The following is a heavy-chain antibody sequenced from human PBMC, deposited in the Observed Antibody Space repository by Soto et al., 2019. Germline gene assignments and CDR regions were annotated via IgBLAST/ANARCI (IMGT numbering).Heavy chain of an antibody. V-gene: IGHV3-74*01. CDR3: VRSMTTLTIDWLDP. J-gene: IGHJ5*02. D-gene: IGHD4-17*01. CDR1: GFTFSDYW. Sequence: EVQLVESGGGLVQRGGSLRLSCAASGFTFSDYWMHWVRQAPGKGPVWLSRINGDGSNTNHAHFVKGRFTISRDNAKNTLYLQINSLRAEDTAVYYCVRSMTTLTIDWLDPWVRGTQVTVSS. CDR2: INGDGSNT.